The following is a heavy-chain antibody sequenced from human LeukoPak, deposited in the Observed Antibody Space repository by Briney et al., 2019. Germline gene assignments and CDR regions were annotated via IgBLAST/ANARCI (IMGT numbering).Heavy chain of an antibody. CDR2: ISNSGGAT. Sequence: GGSLRLSCVASGFPFGSYWMTWVRQAPGKGLEWVSTISNSGGATYYADSVKGRFTISRDNSKNTLYLQMNSLRAEDTAVYYCAKAPPYKKYFDYWGQGTLVTVSS. V-gene: IGHV3-23*01. CDR1: GFPFGSYW. D-gene: IGHD1-1*01. J-gene: IGHJ4*02. CDR3: AKAPPYKKYFDY.